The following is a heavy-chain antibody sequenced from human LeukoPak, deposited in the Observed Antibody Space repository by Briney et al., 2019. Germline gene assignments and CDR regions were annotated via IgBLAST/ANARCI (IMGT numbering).Heavy chain of an antibody. D-gene: IGHD6-13*01. V-gene: IGHV3-30*18. CDR2: ISYDGSNK. CDR1: GFTFSSYG. J-gene: IGHJ4*02. Sequence: PGRSLRLSCAASGFTFSSYGMHWVRQAPGKGLEWVAVISYDGSNKYYADSVKGRFTISRDNSKNTLYLQMNSLRAEDTAVYYCAKDGIAAAGGDYWGQGTLVTVSS. CDR3: AKDGIAAAGGDY.